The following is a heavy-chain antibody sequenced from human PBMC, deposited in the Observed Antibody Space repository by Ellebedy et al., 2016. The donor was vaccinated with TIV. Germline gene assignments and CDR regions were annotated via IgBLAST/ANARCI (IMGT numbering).Heavy chain of an antibody. CDR1: GYTLIGFS. V-gene: IGHV1-24*01. CDR2: FYPEDGET. D-gene: IGHD3-22*01. J-gene: IGHJ4*01. Sequence: ASVQVSCKVSGYTLIGFSMLWVRHPPGKGLEWMGSFYPEDGETIYAQKFQGRVTMTEDTATDTAYMEMSSLRSEDTAVYYCVTVPRYYQGRSGYYYYWGQGTLVTVSS. CDR3: VTVPRYYQGRSGYYYY.